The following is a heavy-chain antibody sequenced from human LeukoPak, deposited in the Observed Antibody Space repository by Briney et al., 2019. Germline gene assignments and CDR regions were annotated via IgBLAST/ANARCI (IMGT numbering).Heavy chain of an antibody. CDR2: ISGSGRSI. V-gene: IGHV3-23*01. CDR1: GLTFSDYA. D-gene: IGHD3-16*01. Sequence: GGSLRLSCAASGLTFSDYAMTWVRRAPGKGLEWVSGISGSGRSIYYADSVKGHFTISRDNSKNTLYLQMNTLRAEDTAVYYCANQYSYGLFDNWGRGTLVTVSS. CDR3: ANQYSYGLFDN. J-gene: IGHJ4*02.